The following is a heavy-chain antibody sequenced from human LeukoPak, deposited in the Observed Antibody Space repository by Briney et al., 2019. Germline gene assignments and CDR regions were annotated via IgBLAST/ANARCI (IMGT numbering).Heavy chain of an antibody. V-gene: IGHV1-2*04. CDR3: ARWSGYDILTGPRSVYYYGMDV. D-gene: IGHD3-9*01. Sequence: ASVKVSCKASGYTFSGYYIHWVRQAPGQGLEWMGWINPNSGGTNYAQKFQGWVTMTRDTSISTAYMELSRLRSDDTAVYYCARWSGYDILTGPRSVYYYGMDVWGQGTTVTVSS. CDR2: INPNSGGT. J-gene: IGHJ6*02. CDR1: GYTFSGYY.